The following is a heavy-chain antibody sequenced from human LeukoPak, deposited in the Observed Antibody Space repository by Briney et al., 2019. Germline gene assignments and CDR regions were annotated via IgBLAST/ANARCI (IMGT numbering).Heavy chain of an antibody. Sequence: GGSLRLSCAASGFTFSDYAIHWVRQAPGKGLEWVAVISYDGSLKFSADSVKGRFTISRDNSKNTLCLQMNSLRDEDTAVYYCSKGGVGSWYGHRIYWGQGTLVTVSS. CDR1: GFTFSDYA. V-gene: IGHV3-30-3*01. CDR2: ISYDGSLK. J-gene: IGHJ4*02. CDR3: SKGGVGSWYGHRIY. D-gene: IGHD6-13*01.